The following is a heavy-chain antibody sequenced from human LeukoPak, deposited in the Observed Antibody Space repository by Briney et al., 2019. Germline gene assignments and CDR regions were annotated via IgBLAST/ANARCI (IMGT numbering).Heavy chain of an antibody. CDR2: ISYDGSNK. Sequence: GGSLRLSCAASGFTFSSYAMHWVRQAPGKGLEWVAVISYDGSNKYYADPVKGRFTISRDNSKNTLYLQMNSLRAEDTAVYYCARREPTTVTHWAFDIWGQGTMVTVSS. J-gene: IGHJ3*02. V-gene: IGHV3-30*04. CDR1: GFTFSSYA. CDR3: ARREPTTVTHWAFDI. D-gene: IGHD4-17*01.